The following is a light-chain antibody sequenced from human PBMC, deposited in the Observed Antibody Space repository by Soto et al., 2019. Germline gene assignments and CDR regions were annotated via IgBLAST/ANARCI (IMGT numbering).Light chain of an antibody. V-gene: IGKV1-5*01. CDR3: LEYDSYSST. J-gene: IGKJ2*01. Sequence: DIQMTQSPSTLSASVGDRVTITCRASQSISNYLAWYQQKPGKAPKVLIYDASSFESGVPLRFSVSGSGTEFTLTISSLQPDDFATYYCLEYDSYSSTFGQGTKLQIK. CDR1: QSISNY. CDR2: DAS.